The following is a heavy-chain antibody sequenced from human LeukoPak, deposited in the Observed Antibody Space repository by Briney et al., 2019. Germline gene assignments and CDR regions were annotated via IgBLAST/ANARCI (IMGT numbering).Heavy chain of an antibody. CDR2: ISGSGGST. Sequence: GGSLRLSCAASGFTFSSYAMSWVRQTPGKGLEWVSAISGSGGSTYYADSVKGRFTISRDNSKNTLYLQMNSLRAEDTAVYYCAKEGYYDSSGYYDYWGQGTLVTASS. J-gene: IGHJ4*02. D-gene: IGHD3-22*01. CDR3: AKEGYYDSSGYYDY. CDR1: GFTFSSYA. V-gene: IGHV3-23*01.